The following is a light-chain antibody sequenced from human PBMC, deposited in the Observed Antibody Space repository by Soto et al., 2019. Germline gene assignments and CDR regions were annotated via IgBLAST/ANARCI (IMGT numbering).Light chain of an antibody. CDR2: DAS. CDR1: QSLTTN. J-gene: IGKJ5*01. V-gene: IGKV3-15*01. CDR3: QQYDDWPLT. Sequence: EVEMTQSPGTLSVSPGGRPTLSCRASQSLTTNLAWYQQKPGQXPSXXIHDASTRATGIPARFSGSGSGTEGTLTISSLQSEDCAVYDGQQYDDWPLTFGQGTRLEIK.